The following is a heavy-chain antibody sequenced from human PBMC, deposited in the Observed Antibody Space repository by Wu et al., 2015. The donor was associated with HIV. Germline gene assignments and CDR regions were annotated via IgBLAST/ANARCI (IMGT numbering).Heavy chain of an antibody. CDR1: GYNFVSFG. Sequence: QVQLVQSGAEVKKPGDSVRVSCQASGYNFVSFGINWVRKAPGQRLQWLGWIDTFNGEQKLTSGRLTMTTNTSTATVFLELRSLRLDDTATYYCARDXPFGVYLYMDVWGQRAASPSP. D-gene: IGHD5/OR15-5a*01. J-gene: IGHJ6*03. V-gene: IGHV1-18*01. CDR3: ARDXPFGVYLYMDV. CDR2: IDTFNGEQ.